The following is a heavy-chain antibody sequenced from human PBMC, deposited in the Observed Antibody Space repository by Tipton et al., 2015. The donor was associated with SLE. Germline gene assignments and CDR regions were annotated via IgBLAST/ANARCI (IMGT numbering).Heavy chain of an antibody. J-gene: IGHJ4*02. CDR2: MNPSGRT. CDR3: VRRCAEGLGY. V-gene: IGHV4-34*01. CDR1: GGSFRDYS. D-gene: IGHD3-16*01. Sequence: TLSLTCAVYGGSFRDYSWTWIRQPPGKGLEWIGEMNPSGRTNYNPSLKSRVTISVDTSKNQFSLKLTSVTAADAAVYYCVRRCAEGLGYWGQGTLVIVSS.